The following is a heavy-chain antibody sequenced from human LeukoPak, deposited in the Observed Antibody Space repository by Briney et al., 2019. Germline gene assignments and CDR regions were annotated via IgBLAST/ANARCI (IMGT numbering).Heavy chain of an antibody. CDR1: GFTFSTYD. CDR3: AREIRETVVTRHYFYGIDV. CDR2: IGTGDDT. Sequence: GGSLRLSCAASGFTFSTYDMHWVRQVTGKGLEWVSAIGTGDDTYYLGSVKGRFTISRENAKNVLYLQMSSLRAEDTAVYYCAREIRETVVTRHYFYGIDVWGQGTTVTVSS. V-gene: IGHV3-13*01. J-gene: IGHJ6*02. D-gene: IGHD2-15*01.